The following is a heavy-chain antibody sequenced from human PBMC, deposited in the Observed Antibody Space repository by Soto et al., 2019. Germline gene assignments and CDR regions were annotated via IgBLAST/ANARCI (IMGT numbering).Heavy chain of an antibody. CDR2: ITSSSHST. Sequence: GGSLRLSCTTSTFTFSTYAMTWVRQAPGKGLQWVSSITSSSHSTNYADSMRGRFTISRDNSKNTLYLEVNSLRAEDTAAYYCARDPNGHYIGAFDIWGQGIMVTVSS. D-gene: IGHD4-17*01. V-gene: IGHV3-23*05. CDR3: ARDPNGHYIGAFDI. CDR1: TFTFSTYA. J-gene: IGHJ3*02.